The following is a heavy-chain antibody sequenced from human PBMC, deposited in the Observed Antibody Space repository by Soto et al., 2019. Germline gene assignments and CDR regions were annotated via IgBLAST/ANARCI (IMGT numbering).Heavy chain of an antibody. CDR2: ISDSGSTT. V-gene: IGHV3-23*01. Sequence: EVQLLESGGALVQPGGSLRLSCAASGFTFSDYAMTWVRQAPGKGLEWVSSISDSGSTTYYADSVKGRFTISRDNSNNTLYLQMTTLRAEDTAVYYCAKHQIAMIVVKIYFGAWGQGTTVTVSS. J-gene: IGHJ3*01. D-gene: IGHD3-22*01. CDR1: GFTFSDYA. CDR3: AKHQIAMIVVKIYFGA.